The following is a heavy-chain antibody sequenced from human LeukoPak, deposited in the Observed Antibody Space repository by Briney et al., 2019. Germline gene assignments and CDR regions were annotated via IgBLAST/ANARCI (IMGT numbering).Heavy chain of an antibody. CDR2: ISSSSSYI. D-gene: IGHD6-13*01. CDR1: GFTFSSYS. J-gene: IGHJ4*02. Sequence: GGSLRLSCAASGFTFSSYSMNWVRQAPGKGLEWVSSISSSSSYIYYADSVKGRFTISRDNAKNSLYLQMNSLRAEDTAVYYCARDQRGHSSSWYGYFDYWGQGTLVTVSS. V-gene: IGHV3-21*01. CDR3: ARDQRGHSSSWYGYFDY.